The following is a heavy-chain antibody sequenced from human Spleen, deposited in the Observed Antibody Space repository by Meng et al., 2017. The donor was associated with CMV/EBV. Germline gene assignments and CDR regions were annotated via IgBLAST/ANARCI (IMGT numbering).Heavy chain of an antibody. Sequence: CAGSGGSISSSNWWSWVRQPPGKGLEWIGEIYHSGSTNYNPSLKSRVTISVDKSKNQFSLKLSSVTAADTAVYYCARVGYYDSSGLDYWGQGTLVTVSS. V-gene: IGHV4-4*02. CDR1: GGSISSSNW. D-gene: IGHD3-22*01. J-gene: IGHJ4*02. CDR2: IYHSGST. CDR3: ARVGYYDSSGLDY.